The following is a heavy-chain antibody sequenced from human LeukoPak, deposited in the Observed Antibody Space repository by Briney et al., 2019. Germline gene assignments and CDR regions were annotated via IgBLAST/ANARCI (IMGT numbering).Heavy chain of an antibody. V-gene: IGHV1-18*01. D-gene: IGHD6-19*01. CDR2: NSAYNGNT. J-gene: IGHJ5*02. Sequence: ASVKVSCKASGYTLTSYDISWVRQAPGQGLEWMGWNSAYNGNTNYAQKFQGRVTMTTDTSTSTAYMELRSLRSDDTAVYYCARDLRTAVAGNWFDPWGQGTLVTVSS. CDR1: GYTLTSYD. CDR3: ARDLRTAVAGNWFDP.